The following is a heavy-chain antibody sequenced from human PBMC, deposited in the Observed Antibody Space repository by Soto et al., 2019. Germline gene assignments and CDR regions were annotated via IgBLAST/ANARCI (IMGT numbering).Heavy chain of an antibody. Sequence: ISSNGGSTYYANSVKGRFTISRDNSKNTLYLQMGSLRADDMAVYYCARKLVGAPSAFDIWGQGTMVTVSS. J-gene: IGHJ3*02. CDR3: ARKLVGAPSAFDI. D-gene: IGHD2-15*01. V-gene: IGHV3-64*01. CDR2: ISSNGGST.